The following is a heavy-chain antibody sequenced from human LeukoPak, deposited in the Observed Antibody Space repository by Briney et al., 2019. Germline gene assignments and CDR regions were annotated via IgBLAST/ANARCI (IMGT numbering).Heavy chain of an antibody. CDR1: GFTFSSYA. D-gene: IGHD3-22*01. CDR3: AIFRYYYDSSGYYGF. V-gene: IGHV3-23*01. J-gene: IGHJ4*02. CDR2: ISGSGGST. Sequence: SGGSLRLSCAASGFTFSSYAMSWVRQAPGKGLEWVSAISGSGGSTYYADSVKGRFTISRDNSKNTLYLQMNSLRAEDTAVYYCAIFRYYYDSSGYYGFWGQGTLVTVSS.